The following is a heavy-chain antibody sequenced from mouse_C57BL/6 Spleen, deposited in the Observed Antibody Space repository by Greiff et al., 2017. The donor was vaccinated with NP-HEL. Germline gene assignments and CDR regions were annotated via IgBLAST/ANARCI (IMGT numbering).Heavy chain of an antibody. CDR1: GYAFSSSW. D-gene: IGHD1-1*01. V-gene: IGHV1-82*01. Sequence: VQLPQSGPELVKPGASVKISCKASGYAFSSSWMNWVKQRPGKGLEWIGRIYPGDGDTNYNGKFKGKATLTADKSSSTAYMQLSSLTSEDSAVYVCARGVITTTYAMDYWGKGTSVTVSS. CDR3: ARGVITTTYAMDY. J-gene: IGHJ4*01. CDR2: IYPGDGDT.